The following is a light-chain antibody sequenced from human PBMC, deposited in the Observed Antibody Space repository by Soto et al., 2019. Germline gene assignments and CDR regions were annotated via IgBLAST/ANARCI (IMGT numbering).Light chain of an antibody. CDR1: QSVSSN. CDR3: QQYNNWWT. J-gene: IGKJ1*01. V-gene: IGKV3-15*01. Sequence: EIVMTQSPATQSVSPGERATLSCRASQSVSSNLAWYQQKPGQAPRLLIYGASTRATGIPARFSGSGSGTEFTLTISSLQSEEFAVYYCQQYNNWWTFGQGTKVEIK. CDR2: GAS.